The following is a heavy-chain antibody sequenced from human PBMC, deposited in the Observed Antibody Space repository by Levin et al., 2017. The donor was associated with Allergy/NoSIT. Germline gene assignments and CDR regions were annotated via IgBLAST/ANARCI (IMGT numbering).Heavy chain of an antibody. CDR3: ARDPGEGGWVRLWGNYDYGMDV. V-gene: IGHV3-30-3*01. J-gene: IGHJ6*02. D-gene: IGHD5-12*01. CDR1: GFTFSSYA. Sequence: GGSLRLSCAASGFTFSSYAMHWVRQAPGKGLEWVAVISYDGSNKYYADSVKGRFTISRDNSKNTLYLQMNSLRAEDTAVYYCARDPGEGGWVRLWGNYDYGMDVWGQGTTVTVSS. CDR2: ISYDGSNK.